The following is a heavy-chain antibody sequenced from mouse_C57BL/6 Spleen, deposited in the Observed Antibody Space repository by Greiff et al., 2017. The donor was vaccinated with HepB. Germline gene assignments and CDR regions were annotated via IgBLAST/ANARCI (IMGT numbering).Heavy chain of an antibody. J-gene: IGHJ4*01. Sequence: QVQLQQSGAELARPGASVKMSCKASGYTFTSYTMHWVKQRPGQGLEWIGYINPSSGYTKYNQKFKDKATLTADKSSSTAYMQLSSLTSEDSAVYYCARHGSRDDYYSMDYWGQGTSVTVSS. D-gene: IGHD1-1*01. V-gene: IGHV1-4*01. CDR1: GYTFTSYT. CDR3: ARHGSRDDYYSMDY. CDR2: INPSSGYT.